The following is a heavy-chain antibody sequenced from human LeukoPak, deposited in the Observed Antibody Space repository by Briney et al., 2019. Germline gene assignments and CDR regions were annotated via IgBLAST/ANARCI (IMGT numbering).Heavy chain of an antibody. D-gene: IGHD3-10*01. J-gene: IGHJ3*02. CDR3: ARGYYFGSADSGSQAFDI. CDR1: GFIFRSYE. Sequence: AGGSLRLSCAASGFIFRSYEMHWVRQAPGKGLEWVSYINSDGRNIFYADSVKGRFTVSRDNAENSLYLQMNSLRAEDTAVYYCARGYYFGSADSGSQAFDIWGQGTMVTVSS. V-gene: IGHV3-48*03. CDR2: INSDGRNI.